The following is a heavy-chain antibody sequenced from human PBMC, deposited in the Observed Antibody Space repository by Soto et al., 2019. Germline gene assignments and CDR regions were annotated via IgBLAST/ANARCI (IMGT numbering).Heavy chain of an antibody. D-gene: IGHD3-22*01. CDR2: LSGSGGST. J-gene: IGHJ3*02. CDR1: GFTISRSA. V-gene: IGHV3-23*01. CDR3: AKYKFNYYDSLTYGVVDI. Sequence: EVQLLESGGGLVQPGGSLRLSCAASGFTISRSAMSWVRQAPGKGLEWVSGLSGSGGSTYYADSVKGRFTISRDNSKNTLYLQMNSMRAADTALYYCAKYKFNYYDSLTYGVVDIWGQGTVVTVSS.